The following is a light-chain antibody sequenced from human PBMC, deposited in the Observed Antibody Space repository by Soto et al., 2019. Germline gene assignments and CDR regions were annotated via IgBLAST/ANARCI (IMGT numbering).Light chain of an antibody. Sequence: DIQMTQSPSTLSASVGDRDTITCRASQSISSWLAWYQQKPGTAPKLLIYKASTLQSGVPSRFSGSGSGTKFTLTISSLQPDYSATYYCQQYNDNWTFGQGTKVDIK. J-gene: IGKJ1*01. CDR2: KAS. V-gene: IGKV1-5*03. CDR3: QQYNDNWT. CDR1: QSISSW.